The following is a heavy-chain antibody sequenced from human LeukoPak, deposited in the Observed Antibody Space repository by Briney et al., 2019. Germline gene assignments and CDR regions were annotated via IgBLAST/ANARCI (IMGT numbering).Heavy chain of an antibody. V-gene: IGHV3-49*04. D-gene: IGHD6-19*01. CDR2: IRSKAYGGTT. J-gene: IGHJ4*02. CDR1: GLTFGDYA. Sequence: GGSLRLSCTASGLTFGDYAMSWVRQAPGKGLEWVGFIRSKAYGGTTEYAASVKGRFTIPRDDSKSIAYLQMNSLKTEDTAVYYCTRVRRGQWLSFDYFDYWGQGTLVTVSS. CDR3: TRVRRGQWLSFDYFDY.